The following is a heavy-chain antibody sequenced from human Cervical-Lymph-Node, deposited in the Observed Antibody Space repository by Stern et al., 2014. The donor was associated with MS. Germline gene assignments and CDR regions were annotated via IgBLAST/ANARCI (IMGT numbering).Heavy chain of an antibody. V-gene: IGHV3-30*04. CDR2: ISYAGRNQ. CDR1: GFVFRRYA. D-gene: IGHD1-26*01. CDR3: AKGGSGSYLD. Sequence: VQLVESGGGVVQPGRSLRLSCAASGFVFRRYALHWVRQAPGKGLEWVALISYAGRNQYNTDSVMGRFTDSRDNSINTVDLEMNSLRLEDTAVYYCAKGGSGSYLDWGQGSLFPVSP. J-gene: IGHJ4*02.